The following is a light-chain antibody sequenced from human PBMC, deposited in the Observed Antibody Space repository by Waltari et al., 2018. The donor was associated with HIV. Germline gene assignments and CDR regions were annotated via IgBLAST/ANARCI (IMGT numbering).Light chain of an antibody. V-gene: IGLV2-14*01. CDR3: SSYTSSSTRV. J-gene: IGLJ3*02. Sequence: PGQSITISCTGTSSDVGGYNYVPWYQQHPGKAPKLMIYEVSNRPSGVSNRFSGSKSGNTASLTISGLQAEDEADYYCSSYTSSSTRVFGGGTKLTVL. CDR2: EVS. CDR1: SSDVGGYNY.